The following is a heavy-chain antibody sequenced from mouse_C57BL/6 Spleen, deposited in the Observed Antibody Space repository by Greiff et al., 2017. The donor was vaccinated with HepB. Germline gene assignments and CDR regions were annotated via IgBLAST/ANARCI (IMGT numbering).Heavy chain of an antibody. CDR2: IYPGSGST. V-gene: IGHV1-55*01. CDR3: ARCPRLLHAMDY. CDR1: GYTFTSYW. D-gene: IGHD2-3*01. J-gene: IGHJ4*01. Sequence: QVQLQQPGAELVKPGASVKMSCKASGYTFTSYWITWVKQRPGQGLEWIGDIYPGSGSTNYNEKFKSKATLTVDKSSSTAYMQLSSLTSEDSAVYYCARCPRLLHAMDYWGQGTSVTVSS.